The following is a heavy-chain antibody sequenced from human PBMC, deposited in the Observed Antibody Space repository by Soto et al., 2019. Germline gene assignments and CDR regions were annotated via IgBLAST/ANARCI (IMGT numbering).Heavy chain of an antibody. Sequence: SVKVSFKASGYPFTSYCLSWVRQAPGQGLEWMGWISAYNGNTNYAQKLQGRVTMTTDTSTSTAYMELRSLRPDDTAVYYCARDNYYDSSGYCDYWGQGTLVTVSS. CDR2: ISAYNGNT. CDR3: ARDNYYDSSGYCDY. CDR1: GYPFTSYC. J-gene: IGHJ4*02. D-gene: IGHD3-22*01. V-gene: IGHV1-18*01.